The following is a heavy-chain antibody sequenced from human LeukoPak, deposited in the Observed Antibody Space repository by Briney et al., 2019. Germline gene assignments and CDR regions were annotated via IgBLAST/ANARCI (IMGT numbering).Heavy chain of an antibody. D-gene: IGHD4-17*01. Sequence: GGSLRLSCAASGFTFSSYSMNWVRQAPGKGLEWVSSISSSSSYIYYADSVKGRFTISRDNAKNSLYLQMNSLRAEDTAVYYCASATVTPTYYYYMDVWGKGTTVTVSS. J-gene: IGHJ6*03. V-gene: IGHV3-21*01. CDR2: ISSSSSYI. CDR3: ASATVTPTYYYYMDV. CDR1: GFTFSSYS.